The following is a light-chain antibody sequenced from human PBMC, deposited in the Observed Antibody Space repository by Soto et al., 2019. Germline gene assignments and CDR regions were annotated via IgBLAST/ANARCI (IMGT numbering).Light chain of an antibody. CDR1: QNVGNY. CDR3: QQRNNWLLT. J-gene: IGKJ4*01. CDR2: DAS. V-gene: IGKV3-11*01. Sequence: EIVLTHSPATLSSSAGERATLSFSATQNVGNYVAWYQQKPGQDPMLLIFDASNRAAGIPVRFSGSGSGTDSTLTISSLEPEDFAVYYCQQRNNWLLTFGGGTKVEIK.